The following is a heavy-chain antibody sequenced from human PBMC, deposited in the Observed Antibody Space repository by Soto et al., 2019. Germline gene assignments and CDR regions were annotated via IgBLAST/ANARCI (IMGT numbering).Heavy chain of an antibody. CDR3: ASAPYYDFWSGYPYFDY. D-gene: IGHD3-3*01. Sequence: PSETLSLTCTVSGGSISSGDYYWSWIRQPPGKGLEWIGYIYYSGSTYYNPSLKSRVTISVDTSKNQFSLKLSSVTAADTAVYYCASAPYYDFWSGYPYFDYWGQGTLVPVSP. J-gene: IGHJ4*02. CDR2: IYYSGST. V-gene: IGHV4-30-4*01. CDR1: GGSISSGDYY.